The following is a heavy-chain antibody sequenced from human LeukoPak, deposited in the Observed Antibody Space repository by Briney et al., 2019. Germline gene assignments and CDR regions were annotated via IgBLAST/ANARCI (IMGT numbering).Heavy chain of an antibody. Sequence: DSVKGRFTISRDNAKNSLYLQMSSLRAEDTAVYYCARDYASDYWGQGTLVTVSS. D-gene: IGHD3-10*01. CDR3: ARDYASDY. J-gene: IGHJ4*02. V-gene: IGHV3-7*01.